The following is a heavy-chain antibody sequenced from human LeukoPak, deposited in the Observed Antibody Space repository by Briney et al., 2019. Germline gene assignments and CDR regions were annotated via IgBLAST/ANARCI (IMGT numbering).Heavy chain of an antibody. CDR3: ARGGGSDV. CDR2: INHNGNVN. D-gene: IGHD2-15*01. Sequence: GGSLRLSCAASGFTFGSYWMNWARQAPGKGLEWVASINHNGNVNYYVDSVKGRFTISRDNAKNSLYLQMSNLRAEDTAVYFCARGGGSDVWGQGATVTVSS. J-gene: IGHJ6*02. CDR1: GFTFGSYW. V-gene: IGHV3-7*03.